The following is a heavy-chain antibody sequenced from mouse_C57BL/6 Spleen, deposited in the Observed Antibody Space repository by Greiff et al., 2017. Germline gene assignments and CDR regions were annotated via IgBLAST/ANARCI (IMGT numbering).Heavy chain of an antibody. Sequence: VMLVESGGGLVKPGGSLKLSCAASGFTFSSYAMSWVRQTPEKRLEWVATISDGGSYTYYPDNVKGRFTISRDNAKNNLYMQMSLLRSEDTAMYYCASLTTAPYAMDYWGQGTSVTVSS. CDR1: GFTFSSYA. J-gene: IGHJ4*01. CDR3: ASLTTAPYAMDY. CDR2: ISDGGSYT. V-gene: IGHV5-4*03. D-gene: IGHD1-2*01.